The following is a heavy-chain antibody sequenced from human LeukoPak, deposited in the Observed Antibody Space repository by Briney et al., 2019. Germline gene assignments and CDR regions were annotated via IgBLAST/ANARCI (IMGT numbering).Heavy chain of an antibody. J-gene: IGHJ5*02. CDR2: IYTSGGT. Sequence: SETLSLTCTVSGGSISGGTYYWSWIRQPAGKGLEWIGRIYTSGGTNYNPSLKSRVTISVDTSKNQFSLKLSSVTAADTAVYYCARHPSYYDILTGYSPFDPWGQGTLVTVSS. D-gene: IGHD3-9*01. CDR1: GGSISGGTYY. V-gene: IGHV4-61*02. CDR3: ARHPSYYDILTGYSPFDP.